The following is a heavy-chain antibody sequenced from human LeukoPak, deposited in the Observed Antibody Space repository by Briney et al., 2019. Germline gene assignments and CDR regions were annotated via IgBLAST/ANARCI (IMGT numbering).Heavy chain of an antibody. J-gene: IGHJ4*02. Sequence: SETLSLTCTVSGGSISSSSYYWGWIRQPPGKGLEWIGSIHYSGSTYYNPSLKSRVTISVDTSKNQFSLKLSSVTAADTAVYYCARHPINVDTAFDYWGQGTLVTVSS. V-gene: IGHV4-39*01. CDR3: ARHPINVDTAFDY. CDR2: IHYSGST. D-gene: IGHD5-18*01. CDR1: GGSISSSSYY.